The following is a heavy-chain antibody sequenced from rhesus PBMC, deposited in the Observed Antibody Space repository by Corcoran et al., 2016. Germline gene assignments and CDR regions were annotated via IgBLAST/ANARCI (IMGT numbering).Heavy chain of an antibody. V-gene: IGHV4S12*01. CDR1: GGSIRGASYY. CDR2: IYSSSGNT. D-gene: IGHD2-21*01. Sequence: QVKLQESGPGLVKPLETLSLTCAVSGGSIRGASYYWGWIRQPPGRGLVWIGGIYSSSGNTYYNPSLKSRVTISTDTSKNQFSLKLSSVTAADTAVYYCARRVVAMSYGLDSWGQGVVVTVSS. J-gene: IGHJ6*01. CDR3: ARRVVAMSYGLDS.